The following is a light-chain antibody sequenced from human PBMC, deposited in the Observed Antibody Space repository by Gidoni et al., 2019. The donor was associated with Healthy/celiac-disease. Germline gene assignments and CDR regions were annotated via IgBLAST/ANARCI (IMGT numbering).Light chain of an antibody. V-gene: IGLV2-14*01. Sequence: QSALTQPASVSGSPGQSITISCTGTSSYVGGYNYVSWYQQHQGKAPKLMIYDVSNRPSGVSNLFSGSKSGNTASLTISVLQGEDEADYYCSSYTTSSTLVVFGGGTKLTVL. CDR2: DVS. CDR3: SSYTTSSTLVV. CDR1: SSYVGGYNY. J-gene: IGLJ2*01.